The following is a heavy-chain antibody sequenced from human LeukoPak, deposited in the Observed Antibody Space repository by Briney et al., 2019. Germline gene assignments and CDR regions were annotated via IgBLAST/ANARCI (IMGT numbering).Heavy chain of an antibody. V-gene: IGHV4-39*07. CDR1: GGSISSSSYY. Sequence: SETLSLTCTVSGGSISSSSYYWGWIRQPPGKGLEWIGSVYYSGSTYYNPSLKSRVTISVDTSKNQFSLKLSSVTAADTAVYYCARDSIAAAGKQEGGAFDIWGQGTMVTVSS. CDR3: ARDSIAAAGKQEGGAFDI. J-gene: IGHJ3*02. D-gene: IGHD6-13*01. CDR2: VYYSGST.